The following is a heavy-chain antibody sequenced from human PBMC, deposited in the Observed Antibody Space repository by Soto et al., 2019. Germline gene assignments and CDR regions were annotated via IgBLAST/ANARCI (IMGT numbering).Heavy chain of an antibody. CDR3: AKYGLWFGEYNWFDP. CDR1: GFTFSSYA. V-gene: IGHV3-23*01. Sequence: GGSLRLSCAASGFTFSSYAMSWVRQAPGKGLEWVSGISGSGGSTYYADSVKGRFTISRDNSKNTLYLQMNSLRAEDTAVYYCAKYGLWFGEYNWFDPWGQGTLVTVSS. J-gene: IGHJ5*02. CDR2: ISGSGGST. D-gene: IGHD3-10*01.